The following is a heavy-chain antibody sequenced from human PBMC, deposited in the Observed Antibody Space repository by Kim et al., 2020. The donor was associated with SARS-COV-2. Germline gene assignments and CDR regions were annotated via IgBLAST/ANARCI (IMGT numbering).Heavy chain of an antibody. Sequence: SETLSLTCAVYGGSFSGYYWSWIRQPPGKGLEWIGEINHSGSTNYNPSLKSRVTISVDTSKNQFSLKLSSVTAADTAVYYCARGGRGSSSLRDNWFDPWGQGTLVTVSS. J-gene: IGHJ5*02. CDR1: GGSFSGYY. V-gene: IGHV4-34*01. D-gene: IGHD6-6*01. CDR2: INHSGST. CDR3: ARGGRGSSSLRDNWFDP.